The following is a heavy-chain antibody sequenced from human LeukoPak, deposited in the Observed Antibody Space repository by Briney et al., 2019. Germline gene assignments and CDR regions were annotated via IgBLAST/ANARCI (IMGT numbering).Heavy chain of an antibody. CDR3: AREYYGSGRGDAFDI. Sequence: GGSLRLSCAASGFTVSSNYMSWVRQAPGKGLEWVSVIYSGGSTYYADSVKGRFTISRDNSKNTLYLQMNSLRAEDTAVYYCAREYYGSGRGDAFDIWGLGTMVTVSS. CDR1: GFTVSSNY. D-gene: IGHD3-10*01. V-gene: IGHV3-53*01. J-gene: IGHJ3*02. CDR2: IYSGGST.